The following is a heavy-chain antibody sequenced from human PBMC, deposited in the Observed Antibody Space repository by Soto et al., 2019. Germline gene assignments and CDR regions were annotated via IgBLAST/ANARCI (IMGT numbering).Heavy chain of an antibody. CDR2: IYPGDSDT. J-gene: IGHJ5*02. Sequence: GESLKISCKGSGYSLTTSWIAWVRQMSGKGLEWMGIIYPGDSDTRYSPSFQGQVTISADKSISTAYLQWSSLKASDTAMYYCARAGEMATMSWFDPWAQGTLVTVSS. CDR3: ARAGEMATMSWFDP. CDR1: GYSLTTSW. V-gene: IGHV5-51*01.